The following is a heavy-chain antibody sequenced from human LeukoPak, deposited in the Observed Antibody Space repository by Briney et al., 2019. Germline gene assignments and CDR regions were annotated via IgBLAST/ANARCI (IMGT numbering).Heavy chain of an antibody. J-gene: IGHJ4*02. CDR2: IKQDGSEK. D-gene: IGHD6-6*01. V-gene: IGHV3-7*01. Sequence: GGSLRLSCAASGFTFSSYWMSWVCQAPGKGLEWVANIKQDGSEKYYVDSVKGRFTISRDNAKNSLYLQMNSLRAEDTAVYYCARDRFGIAARPFDYWGQGTLVTVSS. CDR3: ARDRFGIAARPFDY. CDR1: GFTFSSYW.